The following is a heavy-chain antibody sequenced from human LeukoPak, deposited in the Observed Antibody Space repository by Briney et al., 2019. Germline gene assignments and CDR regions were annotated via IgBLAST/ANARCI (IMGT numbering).Heavy chain of an antibody. CDR1: GGTFSSYA. J-gene: IGHJ4*02. V-gene: IGHV3-23*01. Sequence: GGSLRLSCAASGGTFSSYAMSWVRQAPGKGLEWVSAISGSGGSTYYADSVKGRFTISRDNSKNTLYLQMNSLRAEDTAVYYCAKRGTVTDRTTTPDYWGQGTLVTVSS. CDR3: AKRGTVTDRTTTPDY. CDR2: ISGSGGST. D-gene: IGHD4-17*01.